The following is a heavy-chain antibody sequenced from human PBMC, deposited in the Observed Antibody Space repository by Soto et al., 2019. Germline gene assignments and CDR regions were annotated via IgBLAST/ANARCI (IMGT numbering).Heavy chain of an antibody. CDR3: AKGPRDDCLGGSCHFDH. CDR1: GGSIYSGDYY. V-gene: IGHV3-23*01. Sequence: ETLSLTCTVSGGSIYSGDYYFICIRQPPWKGLEWISDITSDGSKTHYADSVKGRFTISRDNVEDTLFLQLNNGRGDDTAVYCCAKGPRDDCLGGSCHFDHWGQGVLVTVSS. CDR2: ITSDGSKT. J-gene: IGHJ4*02. D-gene: IGHD2-15*01.